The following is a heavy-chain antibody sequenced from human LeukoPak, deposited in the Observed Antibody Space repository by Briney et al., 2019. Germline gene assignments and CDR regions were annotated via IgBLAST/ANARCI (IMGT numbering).Heavy chain of an antibody. D-gene: IGHD3-10*01. CDR2: INPNSGGT. CDR3: ARPMVRGVIIPRDCYYYMDV. CDR1: GYTFTGYY. Sequence: ASVKVSCKASGYTFTGYYMHWVRQAPGQGLEWMGWINPNSGGTNYAQKFQGRVTMTRDTSISTAYMELSRLRSDDTAVYYCARPMVRGVIIPRDCYYYMDVWGKGTTVTVSS. V-gene: IGHV1-2*02. J-gene: IGHJ6*03.